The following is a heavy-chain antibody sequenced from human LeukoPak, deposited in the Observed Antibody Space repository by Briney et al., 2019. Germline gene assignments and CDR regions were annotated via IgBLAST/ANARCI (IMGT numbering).Heavy chain of an antibody. V-gene: IGHV3-30*02. CDR3: AKVIGGSTAWYARGFDY. CDR2: IRNDESHK. Sequence: PGGSLRLSCAASGFTLTTYGMHWVRQAPGKGLEWVAFIRNDESHKCYGDSVKGRFTISRDNSKNTLFLQMNSLRAEDTAVYFCAKVIGGSTAWYARGFDYWGQGTLVTVSS. J-gene: IGHJ4*02. D-gene: IGHD2-15*01. CDR1: GFTLTTYG.